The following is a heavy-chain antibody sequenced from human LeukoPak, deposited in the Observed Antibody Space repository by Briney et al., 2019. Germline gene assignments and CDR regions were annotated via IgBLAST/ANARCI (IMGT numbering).Heavy chain of an antibody. V-gene: IGHV4-61*01. CDR1: RGSLSIGIYH. CDR3: ARVLGARYSSAYSPRHFDF. D-gene: IGHD6-25*01. J-gene: IGHJ4*02. CDR2: RFYSGHH. Sequence: SEGLSLTCILSRGSLSIGIYHWSWTRHPPGRGRECIGFRFYSGHHNYNPSLKSRVTISGDTAKNQFSLKLSSVSAADTAVYYCARVLGARYSSAYSPRHFDFWGQGTLVTVSS.